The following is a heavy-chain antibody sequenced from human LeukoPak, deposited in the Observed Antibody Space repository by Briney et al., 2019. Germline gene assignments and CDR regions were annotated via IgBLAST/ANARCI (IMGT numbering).Heavy chain of an antibody. CDR2: INHSGST. CDR1: GGSFSGYY. V-gene: IGHV4-34*01. D-gene: IGHD3-9*01. J-gene: IGHJ3*02. Sequence: SETLSLTCAVYGGSFSGYYWSWIRQPPGKGLEWIGEINHSGSTNYNPSLKSRVTISVDTSKNQFSLKLSSVTAADTAVYYCARFRSRVRYFDWLLPRDAFDIWGQGTMVTVSS. CDR3: ARFRSRVRYFDWLLPRDAFDI.